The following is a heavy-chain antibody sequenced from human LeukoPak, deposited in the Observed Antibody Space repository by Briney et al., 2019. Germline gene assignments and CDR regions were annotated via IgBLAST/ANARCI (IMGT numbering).Heavy chain of an antibody. CDR1: GGSISSGGYS. J-gene: IGHJ5*02. D-gene: IGHD3-16*01. CDR2: IYHSGST. V-gene: IGHV4-30-2*01. CDR3: ASAPDPALGGWFDP. Sequence: PSETLSLTCAVSGGSISSGGYSWSWIRQPPGKGLEWIGYIYHSGSTYYNPSLKSRVTISVDRSKNQFSLKLSSVTAADTAVYYCASAPDPALGGWFDPWGQGTLVTVSS.